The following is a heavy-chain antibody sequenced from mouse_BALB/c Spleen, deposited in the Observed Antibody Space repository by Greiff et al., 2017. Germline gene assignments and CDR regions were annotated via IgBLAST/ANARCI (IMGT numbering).Heavy chain of an antibody. Sequence: EVQGVESGGGLVKPGGSLKLSCAASGFTFSSYAMSWVRQTPEKRPEWVASISSGGSTYYPDSVKGRFTISRDNARNILYLQMSSLRSEDTAMYYCARDGYYVGSYYFDYWGQGTTLTVSS. D-gene: IGHD2-3*01. CDR1: GFTFSSYA. CDR3: ARDGYYVGSYYFDY. V-gene: IGHV5-6-5*01. CDR2: ISSGGST. J-gene: IGHJ2*01.